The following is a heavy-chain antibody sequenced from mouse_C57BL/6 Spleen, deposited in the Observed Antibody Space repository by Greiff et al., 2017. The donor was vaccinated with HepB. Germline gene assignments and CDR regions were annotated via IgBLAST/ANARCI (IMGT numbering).Heavy chain of an antibody. D-gene: IGHD1-1*01. CDR3: ARATVVAKDWFAY. J-gene: IGHJ3*01. CDR2: INPSTGGT. Sequence: VQLQRSGPELVKPGASVKISCKASGYSFTGYYMNWVKQSPEKSLEWIGEINPSTGGTTYNQKFKAKATLTVDKSSSTAYLQRKSLTSEDSAVYYCARATVVAKDWFAYWGQGTLVTVSA. V-gene: IGHV1-42*01. CDR1: GYSFTGYY.